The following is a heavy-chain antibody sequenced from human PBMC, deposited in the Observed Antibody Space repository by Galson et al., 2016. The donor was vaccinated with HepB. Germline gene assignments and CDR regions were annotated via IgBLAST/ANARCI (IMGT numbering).Heavy chain of an antibody. Sequence: SLRLSCAASGFTVGDYAMHWVRQVPGKGLEWVSLISGDGGGTYYADTVKGRFTISRDNSKTSLYLQMNTLRTEDTALYYCAKGDGGYYLVVDSWGQGTLVTV. CDR2: ISGDGGGT. V-gene: IGHV3-43*02. J-gene: IGHJ4*02. D-gene: IGHD4-17*01. CDR1: GFTVGDYA. CDR3: AKGDGGYYLVVDS.